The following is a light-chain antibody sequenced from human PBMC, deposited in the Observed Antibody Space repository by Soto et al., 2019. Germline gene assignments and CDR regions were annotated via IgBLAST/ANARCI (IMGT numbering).Light chain of an antibody. V-gene: IGKV3-20*01. Sequence: EIFLTQSPGTLSLSPGERATLSCRASQSVSNNYLAWYQQKPGEAPRLLIYGASNRATGIPDRLSGSGSGTDFTLTIRRLEPEDFAVYYCQQYGSSGTFGQGTKVDIK. CDR1: QSVSNNY. CDR2: GAS. J-gene: IGKJ1*01. CDR3: QQYGSSGT.